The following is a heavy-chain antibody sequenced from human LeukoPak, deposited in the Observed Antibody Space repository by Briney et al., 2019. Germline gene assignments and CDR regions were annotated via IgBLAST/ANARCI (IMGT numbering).Heavy chain of an antibody. CDR3: AKPYCSSTSCTPYYYYYYMDV. V-gene: IGHV3-23*01. D-gene: IGHD2-2*01. Sequence: GGSLRLSCAASGFTFSGYAMSWVRQAPGKGLEWVSAISGSGGSTYYADSVKGRFTISRDNSKNTLYLQMNSLRAEDTAVYYCAKPYCSSTSCTPYYYYYYMDVWGKGTTVTVSS. CDR1: GFTFSGYA. J-gene: IGHJ6*03. CDR2: ISGSGGST.